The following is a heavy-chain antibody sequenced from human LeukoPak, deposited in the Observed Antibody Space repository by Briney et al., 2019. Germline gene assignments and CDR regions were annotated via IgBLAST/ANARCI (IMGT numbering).Heavy chain of an antibody. CDR2: ISGRDGST. CDR1: GFTFSNYA. V-gene: IGHV3-23*01. Sequence: PGGSLRLSCAASGFTFSNYAMSWVRQAPGKGLEWVSGISGRDGSTYYADSVKGRFTISRDNSKNTLYLQMNSLRAEDTAVYYCARAGNTRFDYWGQGTLVTVSS. D-gene: IGHD2/OR15-2a*01. J-gene: IGHJ4*02. CDR3: ARAGNTRFDY.